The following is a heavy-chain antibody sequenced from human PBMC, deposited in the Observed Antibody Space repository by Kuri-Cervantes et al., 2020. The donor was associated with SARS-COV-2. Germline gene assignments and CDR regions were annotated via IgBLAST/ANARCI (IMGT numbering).Heavy chain of an antibody. CDR1: SGSISSGDYY. V-gene: IGHV4-39*01. CDR2: IFRSGIT. Sequence: SETLSLTCTVSSGSISSGDYYWGWIRQPPGKGLEWIGSIFRSGITYYNPSLKSRVTMSVDTTKNQFSLKLSSVTAADTAVYYCAIIDYHTSGYYYYYYYMDVWGKGTTVTVSS. D-gene: IGHD3-22*01. CDR3: AIIDYHTSGYYYYYYYMDV. J-gene: IGHJ6*03.